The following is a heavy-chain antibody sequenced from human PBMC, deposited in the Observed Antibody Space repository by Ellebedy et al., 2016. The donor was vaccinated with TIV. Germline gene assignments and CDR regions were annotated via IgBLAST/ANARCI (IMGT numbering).Heavy chain of an antibody. CDR1: GGSISSYY. V-gene: IGHV4-59*12. J-gene: IGHJ4*02. D-gene: IGHD3-22*01. CDR3: ARDYYDSSGYYFDY. CDR2: IYHSGST. Sequence: MPSETLSLTCTVSGGSISSYYWSWIRQPPGKGLEWIGYIYHSGSTYYNPSLKSRVTISVDRSKNQFSLKLSSVTAADTAVYYCARDYYDSSGYYFDYWGQGTLVTVSS.